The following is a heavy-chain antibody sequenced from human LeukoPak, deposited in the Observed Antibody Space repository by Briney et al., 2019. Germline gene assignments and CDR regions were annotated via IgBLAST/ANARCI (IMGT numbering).Heavy chain of an antibody. D-gene: IGHD3-16*01. CDR3: ARGLTIGYYYYYGMDV. CDR1: GYTFTSYD. Sequence: ASVKVSCKASGYTFTSYDINWVRQATGQGLEWMGWMNPNSGNTGYAQKFQGRVTMTRNTSISTAYMELSSLRSEDTAVYYCARGLTIGYYYYYGMDVWGQGTTVTVPS. V-gene: IGHV1-8*01. J-gene: IGHJ6*02. CDR2: MNPNSGNT.